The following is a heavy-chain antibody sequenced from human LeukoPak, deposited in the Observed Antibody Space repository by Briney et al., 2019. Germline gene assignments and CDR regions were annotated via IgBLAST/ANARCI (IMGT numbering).Heavy chain of an antibody. V-gene: IGHV1-2*02. CDR3: ACYGMDSSSDKYYYYYMDV. D-gene: IGHD6-6*01. CDR2: INPNSGGT. CDR1: GYTFTSYG. J-gene: IGHJ6*03. Sequence: ASVKVSCKASGYTFTSYGISWVRQAPGQGLEWMGWINPNSGGTNYAQKFQGRVTMTRDTSISTAYMELSRLRSDDTAVYYCACYGMDSSSDKYYYYYMDVWGKGTTVTVSS.